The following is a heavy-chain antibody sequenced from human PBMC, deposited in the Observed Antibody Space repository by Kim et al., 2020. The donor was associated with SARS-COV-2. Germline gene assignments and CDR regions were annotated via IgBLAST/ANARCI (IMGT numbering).Heavy chain of an antibody. J-gene: IGHJ4*02. V-gene: IGHV3-74*01. Sequence: YADSVQRRFTISGDNAKNTLYLQLNTLRDEDTAVYYCTSQRAGAFDYWGQGTLVTVSS. CDR3: TSQRAGAFDY. D-gene: IGHD6-25*01.